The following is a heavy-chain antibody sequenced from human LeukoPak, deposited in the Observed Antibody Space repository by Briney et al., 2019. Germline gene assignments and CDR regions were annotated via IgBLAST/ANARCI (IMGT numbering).Heavy chain of an antibody. CDR2: ISAYNGNT. Sequence: GASVKVSCKASGYTFTSYGISWVRQAPGQGLEWMGWISAYNGNTNYAQKLQGRVTITTDESTSTAYMELSSLRSEDTAVYYCAREHPYYYDSSGYYYNQAPWGQGTLVTVSS. D-gene: IGHD3-22*01. CDR1: GYTFTSYG. CDR3: AREHPYYYDSSGYYYNQAP. V-gene: IGHV1-18*01. J-gene: IGHJ5*02.